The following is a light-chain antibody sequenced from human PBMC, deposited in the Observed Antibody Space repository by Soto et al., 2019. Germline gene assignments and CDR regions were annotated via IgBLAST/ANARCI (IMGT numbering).Light chain of an antibody. V-gene: IGKV3-15*01. J-gene: IGKJ2*01. Sequence: EIVMTQSPASLSVSPGDGATLSCRASQSVASNVAWYQQKPGQGPRLLIHGASTRAVGVPARFSGSGSGTVFTLTISSLQSVDFAVYYCQQYHNWPPQYSFGQGTKLQIK. CDR3: QQYHNWPPQYS. CDR1: QSVASN. CDR2: GAS.